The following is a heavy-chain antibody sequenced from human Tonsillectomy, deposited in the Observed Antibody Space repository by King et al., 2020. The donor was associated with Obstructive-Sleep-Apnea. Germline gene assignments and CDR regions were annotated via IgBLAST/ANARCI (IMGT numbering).Heavy chain of an antibody. D-gene: IGHD6-13*01. J-gene: IGHJ5*02. V-gene: IGHV4-34*01. Sequence: VQLQQWGARLLKSSEILSLTCAVFGGSFSYYYWSWIRQPPGKGLEWIGEINHSGSTNYNPSLKSRVTISLDTSKNQFSLKLNSVTAADTAVYYCARGSGAAAVNWFDPWGQGTLVTVSS. CDR3: ARGSGAAAVNWFDP. CDR2: INHSGST. CDR1: GGSFSYYY.